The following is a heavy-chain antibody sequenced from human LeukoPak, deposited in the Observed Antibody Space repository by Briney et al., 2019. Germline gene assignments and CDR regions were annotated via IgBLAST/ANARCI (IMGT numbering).Heavy chain of an antibody. CDR3: ATFTRRTYYYDSSGYYAFDI. Sequence: GGSLRLSCAASGFTFSSYWMSWVRQAPGKGLEWVANIKQDGSEKYYVDSVKGRFTISRDNAKNSLYLQMNNLRAEDTAVYYCATFTRRTYYYDSSGYYAFDIWGQGTMVTVSS. D-gene: IGHD3-22*01. CDR2: IKQDGSEK. V-gene: IGHV3-7*01. J-gene: IGHJ3*02. CDR1: GFTFSSYW.